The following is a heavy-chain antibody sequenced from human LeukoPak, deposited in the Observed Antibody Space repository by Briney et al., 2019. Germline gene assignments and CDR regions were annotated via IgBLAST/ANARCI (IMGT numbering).Heavy chain of an antibody. Sequence: ETLSLTCAVYGGSFSGYYWSWIRQPPGKGLEWIGEINHSGSTNYNPSLKSRVTISVDTSKNQFSLKLSSVTAADTAVYYCARGDYGGNSGDFDLWGRGTLVTVSS. J-gene: IGHJ2*01. D-gene: IGHD4-17*01. V-gene: IGHV4-34*01. CDR3: ARGDYGGNSGDFDL. CDR1: GGSFSGYY. CDR2: INHSGST.